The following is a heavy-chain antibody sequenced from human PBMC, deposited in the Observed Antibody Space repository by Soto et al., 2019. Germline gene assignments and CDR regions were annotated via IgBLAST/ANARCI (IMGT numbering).Heavy chain of an antibody. CDR1: GFTFGDYY. D-gene: IGHD6-13*01. V-gene: IGHV3-11*01. CDR2: IGNRGTGI. J-gene: IGHJ5*02. Sequence: QVQLVESGGGLVKPGGSLRLSCAASGFTFGDYYMTWIRQAPGKGLEWVSFIGNRGTGIYYADSVKGRFTIFRDNAKNSLYLQMNSLRVEEPAMYYCARDLRAVGMASRFDPWGQGTLVTVSS. CDR3: ARDLRAVGMASRFDP.